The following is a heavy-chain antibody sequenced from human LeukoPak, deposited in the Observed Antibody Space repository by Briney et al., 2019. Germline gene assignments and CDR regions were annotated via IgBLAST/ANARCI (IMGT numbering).Heavy chain of an antibody. J-gene: IGHJ4*02. CDR2: IISCSRYI. CDR3: ASGGRGDYFDY. D-gene: IGHD5-24*01. V-gene: IGHV3-21*01. Sequence: PGGSLRLSCAAAGFTFSSYSMNWVRHAPGKGREWDASIISCSRYIYYAGSGKGRFTIPRDNAKNSMYMQMNSLRAEDTAVYYCASGGRGDYFDYWGQGTLVTVSS. CDR1: GFTFSSYS.